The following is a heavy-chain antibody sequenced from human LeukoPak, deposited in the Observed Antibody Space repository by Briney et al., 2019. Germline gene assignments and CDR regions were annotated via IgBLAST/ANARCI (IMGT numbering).Heavy chain of an antibody. V-gene: IGHV3-30*18. J-gene: IGHJ4*02. CDR2: ISYDGSNK. CDR1: GFTFSSYG. Sequence: GRSLRLSCAASGFTFSSYGMHWVRQAPGKGLEWVAAISYDGSNKYYADSVKGRFTISRDNSKNTLYLQMNSLRAEDTAVYYCAKEMTTVTTFSLDYWGQGTLVTVSS. D-gene: IGHD4-17*01. CDR3: AKEMTTVTTFSLDY.